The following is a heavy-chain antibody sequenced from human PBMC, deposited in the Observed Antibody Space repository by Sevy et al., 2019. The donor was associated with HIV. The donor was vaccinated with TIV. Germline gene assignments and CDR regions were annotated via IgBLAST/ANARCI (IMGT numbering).Heavy chain of an antibody. Sequence: GGSLRLSCAASGFTFSSYAMHWVRQAPGKGLEWVAVISYDGSNKYYADSVKGRFTISRGNSKNTLYLQMNSLRAEDTAVYYCARAPYRQGAFDIWGQGTMVTVSS. CDR2: ISYDGSNK. CDR1: GFTFSSYA. V-gene: IGHV3-30-3*01. CDR3: ARAPYRQGAFDI. J-gene: IGHJ3*02.